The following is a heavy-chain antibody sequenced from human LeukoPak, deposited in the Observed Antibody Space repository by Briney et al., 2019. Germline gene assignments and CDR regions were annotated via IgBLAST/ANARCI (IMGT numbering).Heavy chain of an antibody. CDR3: VRAGGYCSSTSCSHLEV. Sequence: PGGSLRLSCAASGFTFSSYAMSWVRQAPGKGLEWVSAISGSGGSTYYADSVKGRFTISRDNAKNSLYLQMNRLRAEDTAVYYCVRAGGYCSSTSCSHLEVWGKGTTVTVSS. CDR1: GFTFSSYA. CDR2: ISGSGGST. V-gene: IGHV3-23*01. D-gene: IGHD2-2*01. J-gene: IGHJ6*04.